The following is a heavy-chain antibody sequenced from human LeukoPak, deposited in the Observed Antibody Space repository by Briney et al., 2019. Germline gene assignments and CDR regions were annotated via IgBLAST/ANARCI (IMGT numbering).Heavy chain of an antibody. CDR1: GFTVSSNY. CDR3: ARVVEYRGSGAPDV. Sequence: GGSLRLSCAASGFTVSSNYMSWVRQAPGKGLEWVSVIYSGGSTYYADSVKGRFTISRDNSKNTLYLQMNSLRAEDTAVYYCARVVEYRGSGAPDVWGKGTTVTISS. J-gene: IGHJ6*04. V-gene: IGHV3-66*01. D-gene: IGHD3-10*01. CDR2: IYSGGST.